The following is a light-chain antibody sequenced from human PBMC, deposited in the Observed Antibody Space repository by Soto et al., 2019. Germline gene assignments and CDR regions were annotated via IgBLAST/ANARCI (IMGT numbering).Light chain of an antibody. CDR1: SSDVGAYDY. CDR3: SSYTSSSTRV. V-gene: IGLV2-14*03. CDR2: EVS. J-gene: IGLJ1*01. Sequence: QSVLTQPASVSGSPGQSITISCTGTSSDVGAYDYVSWYQQHPDKAPKLMIYEVSNRPSGVSNRFSGSKSVNTATLTISGLQTEDEAEYYCSSYTSSSTRVFGTGTKVPVL.